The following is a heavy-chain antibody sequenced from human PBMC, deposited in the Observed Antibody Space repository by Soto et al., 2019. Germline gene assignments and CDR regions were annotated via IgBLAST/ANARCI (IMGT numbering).Heavy chain of an antibody. D-gene: IGHD3-22*01. V-gene: IGHV3-23*01. J-gene: IGHJ3*02. CDR2: ISGSGGST. CDR3: AKDGPMIVVVKGAFDI. Sequence: PGGSLRLSCAASGFTFSSYAMSWVRQAPGKGLEWVSAISGSGGSTYYADSVKGRFTISRDNSKNTLYLQMNSLRAEDTAVYYCAKDGPMIVVVKGAFDIWGQGTMVTVSS. CDR1: GFTFSSYA.